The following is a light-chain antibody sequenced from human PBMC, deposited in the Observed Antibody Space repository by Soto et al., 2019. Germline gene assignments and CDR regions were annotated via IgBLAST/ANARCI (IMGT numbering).Light chain of an antibody. Sequence: TLPASVSGPPGRSSTIACTGTISDVGGYNYVSWYQQQSGKAPKLMIHEVSNRPSGVSNRFSGSKSGNTASLTISGLQAEDEADYYCRSYTSSRAYVFGIGTKVTVL. CDR3: RSYTSSRAYV. V-gene: IGLV2-14*01. CDR2: EVS. CDR1: ISDVGGYNY. J-gene: IGLJ1*01.